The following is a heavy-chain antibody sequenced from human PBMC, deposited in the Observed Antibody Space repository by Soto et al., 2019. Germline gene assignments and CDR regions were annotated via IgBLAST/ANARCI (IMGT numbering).Heavy chain of an antibody. V-gene: IGHV4-59*01. CDR3: ARWGYDYIWGSYRRLGDDAFDI. J-gene: IGHJ3*02. Sequence: ASETLSLTCSASGDSMSGFYWTWVRQPPGKGLEWIGLIYSSGGTIYNPSLRSRLTLSLDMSQSLFFLTLTSVTATDTAVYYCARWGYDYIWGSYRRLGDDAFDIWGQGTMVTVSS. D-gene: IGHD3-16*02. CDR2: IYSSGGT. CDR1: GDSMSGFY.